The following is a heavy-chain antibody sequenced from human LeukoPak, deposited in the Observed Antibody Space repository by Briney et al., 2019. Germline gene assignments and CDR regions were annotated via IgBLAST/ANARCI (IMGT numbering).Heavy chain of an antibody. CDR2: ISPSGGIT. CDR3: AREDSSGYHDAFDI. V-gene: IGHV3-23*01. Sequence: GGSLRLSCAASGFTFRSHGMNWVRQAPGKGLEWVSGISPSGGITYYTDSVRGRFTISRDNSKNTVSLQMNSLRAEDTAVYYCAREDSSGYHDAFDIWGQGTMVTVSS. CDR1: GFTFRSHG. D-gene: IGHD3-22*01. J-gene: IGHJ3*02.